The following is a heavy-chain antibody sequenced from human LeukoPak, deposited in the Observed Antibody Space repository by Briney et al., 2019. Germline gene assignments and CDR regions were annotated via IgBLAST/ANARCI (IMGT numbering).Heavy chain of an antibody. CDR2: ISSSSSYI. Sequence: GGSLRLSCAASGFTFSSYSMNWVRQAPGKGLEWVSSISSSSSYIYYADSVKGRFTISRDNAKNSVYLQMNSLRAEDTAVYYCARKATWTDDNWFDPWGQGTLVTVSS. CDR3: ARKATWTDDNWFDP. CDR1: GFTFSSYS. D-gene: IGHD3/OR15-3a*01. J-gene: IGHJ5*02. V-gene: IGHV3-21*01.